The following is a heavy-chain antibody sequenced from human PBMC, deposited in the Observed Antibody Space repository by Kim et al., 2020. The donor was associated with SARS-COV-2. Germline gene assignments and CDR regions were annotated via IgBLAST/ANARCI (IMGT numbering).Heavy chain of an antibody. CDR3: AKGAFDP. J-gene: IGHJ5*02. CDR2: DGPST. Sequence: DGPSTSYAHSVTDRFTISRENAKNTLYLQMNSLRAEDTAVYYCAKGAFDPWGQGTLVTVSS. V-gene: IGHV3-74*01.